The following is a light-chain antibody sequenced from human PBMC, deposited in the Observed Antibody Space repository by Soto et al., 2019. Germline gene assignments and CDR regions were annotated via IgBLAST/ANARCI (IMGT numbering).Light chain of an antibody. CDR3: QQYNNWPPWT. Sequence: EIVITQSPATLSVSPGERATLSCRASQSVSSNLAWYRQKPGQAPRLLIYGASTRATGIPARFSGSGSGTEFTLTISSLQSEDFAVYYCQQYNNWPPWTFGQGTKVDIK. J-gene: IGKJ1*01. V-gene: IGKV3-15*01. CDR1: QSVSSN. CDR2: GAS.